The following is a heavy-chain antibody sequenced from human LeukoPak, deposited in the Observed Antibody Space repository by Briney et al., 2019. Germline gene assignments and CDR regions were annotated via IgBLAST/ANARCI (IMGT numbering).Heavy chain of an antibody. D-gene: IGHD2-15*01. V-gene: IGHV3-74*01. Sequence: QSGGSLRLSCAASGFTFSDTWMHWVRHAPGEGLVWVSRIRSDGSDTRYAESVKGRFTISRDNAKNSLYLQMNSLRAEDAAVYYCARAVALGPLAPLGRLTYFDYWGQGTLVTVSS. CDR1: GFTFSDTW. J-gene: IGHJ4*02. CDR3: ARAVALGPLAPLGRLTYFDY. CDR2: IRSDGSDT.